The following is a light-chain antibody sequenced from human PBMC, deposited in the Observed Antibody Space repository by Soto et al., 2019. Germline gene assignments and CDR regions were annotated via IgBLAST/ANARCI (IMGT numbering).Light chain of an antibody. Sequence: EIGMTQSPATLSVSPGERATLSCRASQSVSSDLAWYQQKPGQAPRLLIYGASTRATGIPARFSGSGSGTEFTLTIRSLQSEDFAVYYCQQYNNWPYTFGQGTKLEI. CDR3: QQYNNWPYT. V-gene: IGKV3-15*01. CDR1: QSVSSD. CDR2: GAS. J-gene: IGKJ2*01.